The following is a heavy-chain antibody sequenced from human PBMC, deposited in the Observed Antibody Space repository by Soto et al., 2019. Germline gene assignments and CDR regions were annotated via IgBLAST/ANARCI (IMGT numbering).Heavy chain of an antibody. D-gene: IGHD4-17*01. V-gene: IGHV3-23*01. CDR1: GFTFSSYA. J-gene: IGHJ4*02. CDR3: AKVTVVATTVTKSGSGYFDY. Sequence: EVQLLESGGGLVQPGGSLRFSCAASGFTFSSYAMSWVRQAPGKGLEWVSAISGSGGSTYYADSVKGRFTISRDNSKNTLYLQMNSLRAEDTAVYYCAKVTVVATTVTKSGSGYFDYWGQGTLVTVSS. CDR2: ISGSGGST.